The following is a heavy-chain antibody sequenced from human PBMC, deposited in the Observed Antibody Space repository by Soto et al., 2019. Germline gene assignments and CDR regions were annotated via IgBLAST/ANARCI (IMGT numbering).Heavy chain of an antibody. J-gene: IGHJ4*02. Sequence: PGGSLRLSCAASGFTFSSYGMHWVRQAPGKGLEWVAVISYDGSNKYYADSVKGRFTISRDNSKNTLYLQMNSLRAEDTAVYYCAKDSRDYGDYSDYFGYCGQGTLVTVSS. D-gene: IGHD4-17*01. V-gene: IGHV3-30*18. CDR3: AKDSRDYGDYSDYFGY. CDR2: ISYDGSNK. CDR1: GFTFSSYG.